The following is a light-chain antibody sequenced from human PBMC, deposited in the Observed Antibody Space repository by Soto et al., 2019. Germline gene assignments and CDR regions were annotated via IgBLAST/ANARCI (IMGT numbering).Light chain of an antibody. J-gene: IGKJ1*01. CDR3: QQYYKTPRT. Sequence: DIVMTQSPDSLVVSLGERATINCKSSQSVLYSSDNKNYLAWYQQKSGQPPKLLIYWASTRESGVPDRFSGSGSGTDFTLTISSLQAEDVAVYYCQQYYKTPRTFGQGTKVEIK. V-gene: IGKV4-1*01. CDR1: QSVLYSSDNKNY. CDR2: WAS.